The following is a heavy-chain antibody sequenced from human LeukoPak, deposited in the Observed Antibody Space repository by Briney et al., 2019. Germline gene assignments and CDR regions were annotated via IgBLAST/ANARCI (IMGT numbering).Heavy chain of an antibody. J-gene: IGHJ4*02. CDR2: INHSGST. Sequence: PSETLSLTCAVYGGSFGGYYWTWIRQPPGKGPEWIGGINHSGSTNYNPSLRRRVFMSVDTAKNQFSLKLNSVSAADTAVYYCARGGYFDSSGYPNPLDSWGQGTLVTVSS. D-gene: IGHD3-22*01. V-gene: IGHV4-34*01. CDR3: ARGGYFDSSGYPNPLDS. CDR1: GGSFGGYY.